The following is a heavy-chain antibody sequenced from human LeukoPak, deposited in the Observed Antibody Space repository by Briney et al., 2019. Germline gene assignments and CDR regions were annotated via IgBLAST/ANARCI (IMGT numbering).Heavy chain of an antibody. J-gene: IGHJ4*02. CDR2: IYYSGST. D-gene: IGHD4-17*01. Sequence: SETLSLTCTVSGGPISSYYWSWIRQPPGKGLEWIGYIYYSGSTNYNPSLKSRVTISVDTSKTQFSLKLSSVTAADTAVYYCARATTVPASPLDYWGQGTLVTVSS. V-gene: IGHV4-59*08. CDR1: GGPISSYY. CDR3: ARATTVPASPLDY.